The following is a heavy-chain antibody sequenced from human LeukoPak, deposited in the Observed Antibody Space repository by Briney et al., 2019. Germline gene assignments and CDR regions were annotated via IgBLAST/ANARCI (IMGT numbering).Heavy chain of an antibody. D-gene: IGHD2-2*01. CDR2: ISWNSGSM. CDR3: ARDEEYQLLFRGYYGMDV. CDR1: GFTFDDYA. Sequence: GGSLRLSCAASGFTFDDYAMHWVRQAPGKGLEWVSGISWNSGSMDYADSVKGRFTISRDNAKNSLYLQMNSLRAEDTAVYYCARDEEYQLLFRGYYGMDVWGQGTTVTVSS. V-gene: IGHV3-9*01. J-gene: IGHJ6*02.